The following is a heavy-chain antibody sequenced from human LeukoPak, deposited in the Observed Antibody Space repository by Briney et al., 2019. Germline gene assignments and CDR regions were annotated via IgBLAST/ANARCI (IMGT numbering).Heavy chain of an antibody. Sequence: SETLSLTCTVSGGSISSSSYYWSWIRQPPGKGLEWIGEINHSGSTNYNPSLKSRVTISVDTSKNQFSLKVNSVTAADTAVYYCARVFVDGDYEDYWGQGTLVTVSS. CDR1: GGSISSSSYY. J-gene: IGHJ4*02. CDR2: INHSGST. V-gene: IGHV4-39*07. CDR3: ARVFVDGDYEDY. D-gene: IGHD4-17*01.